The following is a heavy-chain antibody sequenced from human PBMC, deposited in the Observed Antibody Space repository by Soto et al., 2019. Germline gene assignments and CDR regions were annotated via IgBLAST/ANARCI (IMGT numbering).Heavy chain of an antibody. CDR3: AKEAFVVVPAASVFDY. Sequence: TGGSLRLSCAASGFTFSSYAMSWVRQAPGKGLEWVSAISGSGGSTYYADSVKGRFTISRDNSKNTLYLQMNSLRAEDTAVYYCAKEAFVVVPAASVFDYWGQGTLVTVSS. CDR2: ISGSGGST. J-gene: IGHJ4*02. D-gene: IGHD2-2*01. CDR1: GFTFSSYA. V-gene: IGHV3-23*01.